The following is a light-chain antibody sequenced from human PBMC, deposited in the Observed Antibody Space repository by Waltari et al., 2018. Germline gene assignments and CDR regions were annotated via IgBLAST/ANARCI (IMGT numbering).Light chain of an antibody. CDR1: QSVGSK. CDR3: QQYNTSSA. V-gene: IGKV3-15*01. CDR2: DAY. Sequence: EIEMTQSPATLSVSPGERATLSCRASQSVGSKLAWYQQKPGQAPRLLIYDAYTRATGIPARFSGSGSGTEFTLTISSLQSDDFATYYCQQYNTSSAFGQGTKVDIK. J-gene: IGKJ1*01.